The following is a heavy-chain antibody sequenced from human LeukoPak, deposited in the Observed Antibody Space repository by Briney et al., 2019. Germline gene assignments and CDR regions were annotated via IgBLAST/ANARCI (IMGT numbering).Heavy chain of an antibody. CDR3: ARDSSSWSDAFDI. J-gene: IGHJ3*02. Sequence: LRLSCAASGFTFSSYAMSWVRQPPGKGLEWIGYIYHSGSTYYNPSLKSRVTISVDRSKNQFSLKLSSVTAADTAVYYCARDSSSWSDAFDIWGQGTMVTVSS. CDR2: IYHSGST. D-gene: IGHD6-13*01. CDR1: GFTFSSYA. V-gene: IGHV4-30-2*01.